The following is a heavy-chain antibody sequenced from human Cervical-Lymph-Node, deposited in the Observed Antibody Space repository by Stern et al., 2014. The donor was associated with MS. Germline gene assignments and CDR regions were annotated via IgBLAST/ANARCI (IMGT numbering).Heavy chain of an antibody. V-gene: IGHV5-51*01. J-gene: IGHJ4*02. CDR1: GYKFSIYW. CDR2: IYPGDSVT. Sequence: QLAQSGAELIRPAESLKISCKGSGYKFSIYWIAWVRQMPGKGLEWMAIIYPGDSVTRYRPSFQGQCTMSATTSARPAYLQWSSLNASDTAMYFCARQTTAWASDVWGQGTLVTVSS. CDR3: ARQTTAWASDV. D-gene: IGHD1-14*01.